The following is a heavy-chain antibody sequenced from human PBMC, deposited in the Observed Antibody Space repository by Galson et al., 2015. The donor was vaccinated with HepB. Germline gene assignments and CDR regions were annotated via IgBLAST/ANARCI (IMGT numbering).Heavy chain of an antibody. CDR3: ARGEILRYFDWYRTDWYFDL. Sequence: SVKVSCKASGYTFTSYGISWVRQAPGQGLEWMGWISAYNGNTNYAQKLQGRVTMTTDTSTSTAYMELRSLRSDDTAVYYCARGEILRYFDWYRTDWYFDLWGRGTLVTVSS. D-gene: IGHD3-9*01. CDR1: GYTFTSYG. CDR2: ISAYNGNT. V-gene: IGHV1-18*01. J-gene: IGHJ2*01.